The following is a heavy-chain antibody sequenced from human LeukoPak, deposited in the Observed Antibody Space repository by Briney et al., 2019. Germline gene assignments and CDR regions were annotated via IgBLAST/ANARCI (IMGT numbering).Heavy chain of an antibody. V-gene: IGHV4-4*07. Sequence: SETLSLTCTVSGGSINSYYWTWIRQPAGKGLEWIGRIYTSGSTNYNPSLKSRVTMSVDTSKNQFSLKLSSVTAADTAVYYCARGGVLKSVDYWGQGTLVAVSS. D-gene: IGHD3-16*01. CDR3: ARGGVLKSVDY. CDR2: IYTSGST. CDR1: GGSINSYY. J-gene: IGHJ4*02.